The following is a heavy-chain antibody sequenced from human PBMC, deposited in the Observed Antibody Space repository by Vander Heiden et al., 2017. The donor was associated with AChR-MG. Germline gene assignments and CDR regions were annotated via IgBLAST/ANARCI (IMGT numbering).Heavy chain of an antibody. CDR3: ARQTDYSKRPYFDY. V-gene: IGHV4-34*01. Sequence: QVQLHQSAAGLLKPSETLSHPCAVHGGPFSGYYWSWIRQPPGKGLEWIGEINHSGSTNYNPSLKSRVTISVDTSKNQFSLKLSSVTAADTAVYYCARQTDYSKRPYFDYWGQGTLVTVSS. J-gene: IGHJ4*02. D-gene: IGHD2-15*01. CDR1: GGPFSGYY. CDR2: INHSGST.